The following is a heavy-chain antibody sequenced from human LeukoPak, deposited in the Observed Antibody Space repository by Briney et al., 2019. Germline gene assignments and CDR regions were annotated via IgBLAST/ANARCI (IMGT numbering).Heavy chain of an antibody. CDR2: ISSNGGST. Sequence: GGSLRLSCAASGFTFSSYAMHWVRQAPGKGLEYVSAISSNGGSTYYANSVKGRFTISRDNSKNTLYLQMGSLRAEDMAVYYCARDQFSYCSSTSCFPLATWGQGTLVTVSS. D-gene: IGHD2-2*01. CDR1: GFTFSSYA. J-gene: IGHJ5*02. CDR3: ARDQFSYCSSTSCFPLAT. V-gene: IGHV3-64*01.